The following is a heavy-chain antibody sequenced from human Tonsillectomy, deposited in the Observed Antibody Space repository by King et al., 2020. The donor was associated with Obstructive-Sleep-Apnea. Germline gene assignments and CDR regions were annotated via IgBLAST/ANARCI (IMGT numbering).Heavy chain of an antibody. J-gene: IGHJ4*02. CDR3: ARSIAAAGYLDF. Sequence: VQLVESGGGLVHPGGALRLSCAASGFTFSSYVMSWVRQAPGKGLEWVSAISGSGGSTYYADSVKGRFTISRDNSKNTLYLQMNTLRAEDTAVYYCARSIAAAGYLDFWGQGTLVTVSS. CDR2: ISGSGGST. CDR1: GFTFSSYV. D-gene: IGHD6-13*01. V-gene: IGHV3-23*04.